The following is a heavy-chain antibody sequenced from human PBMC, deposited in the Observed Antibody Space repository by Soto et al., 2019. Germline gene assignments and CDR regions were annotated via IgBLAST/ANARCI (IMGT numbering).Heavy chain of an antibody. V-gene: IGHV3-23*01. D-gene: IGHD3-22*01. CDR2: AGPSGSST. J-gene: IGHJ4*02. CDR1: GFTFGSYA. CDR3: ARTYYYDSTGYYRTFDY. Sequence: GGSLRLSCAASGFTFGSYAMSWVRLAPGKGLEWVSVAGPSGSSTFYADSVRGRFTISRDNVENTLYLQMNSLRVADTALYFCARTYYYDSTGYYRTFDYWGQGTPVTVSS.